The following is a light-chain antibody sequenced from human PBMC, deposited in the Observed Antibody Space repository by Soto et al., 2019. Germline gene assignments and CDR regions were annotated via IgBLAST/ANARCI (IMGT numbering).Light chain of an antibody. CDR1: QSVSNY. Sequence: EIVLTQSPATLSLSPGERATLSCRASQSVSNYLAWYQQKPGQAPRLLMYDASNRATGIPARFSGSGSGTDFTLTISSLEPEDFAVYYCQQRGNWPPVTFGPGTKVDIK. J-gene: IGKJ3*01. CDR3: QQRGNWPPVT. V-gene: IGKV3-11*01. CDR2: DAS.